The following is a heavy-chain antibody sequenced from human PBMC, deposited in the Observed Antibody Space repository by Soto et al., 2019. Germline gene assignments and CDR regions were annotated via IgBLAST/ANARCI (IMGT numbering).Heavy chain of an antibody. Sequence: EVQLLESGGGFVQPGGSLRLSCAASGFIFSNYAMTWVRQAPGKGLEWVSAITSTGSSTYYADSVKGRFTISRDNSKNTLYLQINSLTAEDTAVYYCAKGAEGYVVSSLDYWGQGTLVTVYS. J-gene: IGHJ4*02. CDR3: AKGAEGYVVSSLDY. D-gene: IGHD5-12*01. V-gene: IGHV3-23*01. CDR2: ITSTGSST. CDR1: GFIFSNYA.